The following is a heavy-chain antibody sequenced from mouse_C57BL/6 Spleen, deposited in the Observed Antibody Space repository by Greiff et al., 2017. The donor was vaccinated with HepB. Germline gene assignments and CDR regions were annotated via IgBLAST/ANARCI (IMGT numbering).Heavy chain of an antibody. CDR3: ARNYDYDWYFDV. CDR2: IYPGDGDT. Sequence: QVQLKESGPELVKPGASVKISCKASGYAFSSSWMNWVKQRPGKGLEWIGRIYPGDGDTNYNGKFKGKATLTADKSSSTAYMQLSSLTSEDSAVYVCARNYDYDWYFDVWGTGTTVTVSS. CDR1: GYAFSSSW. D-gene: IGHD2-4*01. J-gene: IGHJ1*03. V-gene: IGHV1-82*01.